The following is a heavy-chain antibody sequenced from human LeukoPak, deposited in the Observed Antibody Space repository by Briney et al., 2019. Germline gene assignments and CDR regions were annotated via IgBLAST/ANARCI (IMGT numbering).Heavy chain of an antibody. Sequence: ASVKVSCKASGYTFTSYYMHWVRQAPGQGLEWMGIINPSGGSTSYAQKFQGRVTMTRDTSTSTVYMELSSLRSEDTAVYYCERDPEAHLFDYWGQGTLVTVSS. CDR2: INPSGGST. CDR1: GYTFTSYY. V-gene: IGHV1-46*01. CDR3: ERDPEAHLFDY. D-gene: IGHD6-6*01. J-gene: IGHJ4*02.